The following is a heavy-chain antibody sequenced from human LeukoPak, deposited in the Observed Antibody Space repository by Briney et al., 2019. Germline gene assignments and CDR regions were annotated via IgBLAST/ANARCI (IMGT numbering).Heavy chain of an antibody. CDR1: GGSFSGYY. CDR2: INHSGST. Sequence: SETLSLTCAVYGGSFSGYYWSWIRQPPGKGLEWIGEINHSGSTSYNPSLKSRVTISVDTSKNQFSLKLSSVTAADTAVYYCARGMLVRGLVRDFNWFDPWGQGTLVTVSS. CDR3: ARGMLVRGLVRDFNWFDP. V-gene: IGHV4-34*01. J-gene: IGHJ5*02. D-gene: IGHD6-19*01.